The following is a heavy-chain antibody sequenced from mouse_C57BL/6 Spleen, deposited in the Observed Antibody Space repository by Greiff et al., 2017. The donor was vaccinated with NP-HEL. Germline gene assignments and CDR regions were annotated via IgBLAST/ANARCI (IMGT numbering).Heavy chain of an antibody. V-gene: IGHV1-4*01. Sequence: VQLQQSGAELARPGASVKMSCKASGYTFTSYTMHWVKQRPGQGLEWIGYINPSSGYTKYNQKFKDKATLTADKSSSTAYMQLSSLTSEDSAVYYCARDYYGSSYPFAYWGQGTLVTVSA. CDR2: INPSSGYT. D-gene: IGHD1-1*01. CDR1: GYTFTSYT. J-gene: IGHJ3*01. CDR3: ARDYYGSSYPFAY.